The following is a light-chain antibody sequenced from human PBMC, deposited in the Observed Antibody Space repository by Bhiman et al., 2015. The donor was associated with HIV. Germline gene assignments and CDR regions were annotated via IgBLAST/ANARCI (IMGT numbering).Light chain of an antibody. CDR3: SAWDENSLNGVV. V-gene: IGLV1-36*01. Sequence: QSVLTQPPSVSEVPRQRVTISCSGSSSNIGKNPVNWFQQVPGKAPKLLIYYDDLLSSGVSDRFSASKAGTSASLAISGLQSEDEADYYCSAWDENSLNGVVFGGGTKVTVL. CDR2: YDD. CDR1: SSNIGKNP. J-gene: IGLJ2*01.